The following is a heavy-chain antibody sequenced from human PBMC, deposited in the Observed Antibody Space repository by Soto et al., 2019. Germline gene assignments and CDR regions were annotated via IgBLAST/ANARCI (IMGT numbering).Heavy chain of an antibody. Sequence: QVQLQESGPGLVKPSDTLSLTCTVSGGYIKNYYWSWIRQPPGKGLEWIGNIYYSGSTDYNPSLMSRVTMAVDSSKNQFSLRLSSVTPADTAAYFCASVRLFYYVDVWGKGTTVTVSS. D-gene: IGHD6-6*01. CDR1: GGYIKNYY. J-gene: IGHJ6*03. CDR3: ASVRLFYYVDV. V-gene: IGHV4-59*07. CDR2: IYYSGST.